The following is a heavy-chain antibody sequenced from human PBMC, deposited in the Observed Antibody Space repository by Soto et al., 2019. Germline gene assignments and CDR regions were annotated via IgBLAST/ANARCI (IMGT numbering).Heavy chain of an antibody. D-gene: IGHD3-22*01. Sequence: PGGSLRLSCAASGFTFCNSWMNWVRQAPGKGLEWVANIKEDGTAKYYLDSVKGRFTVSRDNVKNSLYLQMNSLRAEDTAMYYCTTDRGYLTFDYWGPGTLVTVSS. V-gene: IGHV3-7*01. CDR2: IKEDGTAK. J-gene: IGHJ4*02. CDR1: GFTFCNSW. CDR3: TTDRGYLTFDY.